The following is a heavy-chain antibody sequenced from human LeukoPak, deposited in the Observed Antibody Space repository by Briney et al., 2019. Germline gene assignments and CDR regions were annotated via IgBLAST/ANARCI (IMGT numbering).Heavy chain of an antibody. J-gene: IGHJ6*03. Sequence: SVKVSCKASGYTFTYRYLHWVRQAPGQALEWMGWITPFNGNTNYAQKFQDRVTITRDRSMSTAYMELSSLRSEDTAMYYCANGGDSNYMDVWGKGTTVTVSS. D-gene: IGHD2-21*01. V-gene: IGHV1-45*02. CDR1: GYTFTYRY. CDR3: ANGGDSNYMDV. CDR2: ITPFNGNT.